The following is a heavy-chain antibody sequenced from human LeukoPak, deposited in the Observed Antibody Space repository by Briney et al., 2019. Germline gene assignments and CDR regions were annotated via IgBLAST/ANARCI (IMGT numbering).Heavy chain of an antibody. CDR2: ISGSGGRT. CDR1: GFTFSSYA. J-gene: IGHJ4*02. V-gene: IGHV3-23*01. Sequence: GGSLRLSCAASGFTFSSYAMSWVRQAPGKGLEWVSAISGSGGRTYYADSVKGRFTISRDNFKNTLYLQMNSLRAEDTAVYYCAKAPVLVGATTNFDYWGQGTLVTVSS. D-gene: IGHD1-26*01. CDR3: AKAPVLVGATTNFDY.